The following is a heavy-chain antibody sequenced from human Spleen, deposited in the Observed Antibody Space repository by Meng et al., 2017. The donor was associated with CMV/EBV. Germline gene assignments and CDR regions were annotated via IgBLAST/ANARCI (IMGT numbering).Heavy chain of an antibody. CDR2: INSYNGNT. CDR3: ATSPNSGGYYRV. Sequence: ASVKVSCKASGYTITTYGFSWVRQAPGQGLKWMGWINSYNGNTNYAHRIRGRLTLTRYTSTSTAYMELRSRTSDDTALYFCATSPNSGGYYRVWGQGTLVTVSS. CDR1: GYTITTYG. J-gene: IGHJ4*02. V-gene: IGHV1-18*01. D-gene: IGHD3-22*01.